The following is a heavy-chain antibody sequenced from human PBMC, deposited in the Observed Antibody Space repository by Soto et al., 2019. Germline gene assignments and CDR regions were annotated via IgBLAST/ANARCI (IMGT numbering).Heavy chain of an antibody. V-gene: IGHV3-30-3*01. CDR1: GFTFSSYA. J-gene: IGHJ6*02. CDR2: ISYDGSNK. CDR3: ARDPETSSSSWWYYYYYGMDV. Sequence: GGSLRLSCAASGFTFSSYAMHWVRQAPGKGLEWVAVISYDGSNKYYADSVKGRFTISRDNSKNTLYLQMNSLRAEDTAVYYCARDPETSSSSWWYYYYYGMDVWGQGTTVTVSS. D-gene: IGHD6-13*01.